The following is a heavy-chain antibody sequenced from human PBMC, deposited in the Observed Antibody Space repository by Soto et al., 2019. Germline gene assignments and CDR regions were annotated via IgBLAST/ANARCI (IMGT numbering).Heavy chain of an antibody. V-gene: IGHV4-31*03. CDR1: GGSISSGGYY. CDR2: IYYSGST. Sequence: QVQLQESGPGLVKPSQTLSLTCTVSGGSISSGGYYWSWIRQHPGKGLEWIGYIYYSGSTYYSPSLXXXVXXSVDTSKNQFSLKLSSVTAADTAVYYCAREGGIVGATAADYWGQGTLVTVSS. D-gene: IGHD1-26*01. CDR3: AREGGIVGATAADY. J-gene: IGHJ4*02.